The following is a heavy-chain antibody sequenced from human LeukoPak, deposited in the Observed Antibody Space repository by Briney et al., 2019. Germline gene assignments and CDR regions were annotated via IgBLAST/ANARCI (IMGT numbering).Heavy chain of an antibody. V-gene: IGHV3-23*01. J-gene: IGHJ4*02. CDR3: AGRPTGYSSGYVY. CDR1: GFTFSNCA. D-gene: IGHD5-18*01. Sequence: PGGSLRLSCVASGFTFSNCAMSWVRQAPGKGLDWVSVISGSAHKIRYADSVKGRFTISRDNSENTLYLQLNNLRAEDTALYYCAGRPTGYSSGYVYWGQGTLVTVSS. CDR2: ISGSAHKI.